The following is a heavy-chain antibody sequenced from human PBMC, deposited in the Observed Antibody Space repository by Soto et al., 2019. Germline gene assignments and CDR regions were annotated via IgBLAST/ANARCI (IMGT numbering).Heavy chain of an antibody. J-gene: IGHJ5*02. Sequence: QVQLVQSGAEVKKPGASVKVSCKASGYTFTSYDINWVRQATGQGLEWMGWMNPNSGNTGYAQKFQGRVTMTRNTSISTAYMELSSLRSEDTAVYYCARATRLVRFLEWSYWFDPWGQGTLVTVSS. CDR2: MNPNSGNT. CDR3: ARATRLVRFLEWSYWFDP. D-gene: IGHD3-3*01. CDR1: GYTFTSYD. V-gene: IGHV1-8*01.